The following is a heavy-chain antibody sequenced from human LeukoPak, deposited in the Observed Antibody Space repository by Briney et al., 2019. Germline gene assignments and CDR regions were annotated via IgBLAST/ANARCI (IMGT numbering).Heavy chain of an antibody. CDR2: ISTNGDST. J-gene: IGHJ4*02. CDR3: ARWGSTSCYDY. CDR1: GYTFTSYA. D-gene: IGHD2-2*01. Sequence: ASVKVSCKASGYTFTSYAMHWVRQAPGKGLEYVSAISTNGDSTYYADSVKGRFTISRDNSKNTLFLQMGSLRADDMAVYYCARWGSTSCYDYWGQGTLVTVSS. V-gene: IGHV3-64*02.